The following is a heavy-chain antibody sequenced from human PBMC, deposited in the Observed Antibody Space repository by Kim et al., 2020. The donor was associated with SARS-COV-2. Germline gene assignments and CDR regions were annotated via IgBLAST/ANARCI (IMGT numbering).Heavy chain of an antibody. CDR1: GGSFSGYY. J-gene: IGHJ4*02. CDR3: ARVQMTTVTVDY. CDR2: INHSGST. Sequence: SETLSRTCAVYGGSFSGYYWSWIRQPPGKGLEWIGEINHSGSTNYNPSLKSRVTISVDTSKNQFSLKLSSVTAADTAVYYCARVQMTTVTVDYWGQGTLVTVSS. D-gene: IGHD4-17*01. V-gene: IGHV4-34*01.